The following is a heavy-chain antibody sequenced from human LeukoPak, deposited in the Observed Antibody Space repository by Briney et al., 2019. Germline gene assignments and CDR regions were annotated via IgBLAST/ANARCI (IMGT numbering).Heavy chain of an antibody. V-gene: IGHV1-69*10. D-gene: IGHD4-23*01. CDR1: GGTFSDYA. CDR2: FIPILGTA. Sequence: ASVKVSCKASGGTFSDYALNWVRQAPGQGLEWMGVFIPILGTANSTQNFQGRVTITADISTNTAYMELSSLRSEDTAVYYCARDNSVEDTAWWFDPWGQGTLVTVSS. CDR3: ARDNSVEDTAWWFDP. J-gene: IGHJ5*02.